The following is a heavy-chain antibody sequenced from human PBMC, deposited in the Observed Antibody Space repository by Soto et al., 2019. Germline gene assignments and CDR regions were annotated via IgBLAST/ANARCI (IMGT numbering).Heavy chain of an antibody. V-gene: IGHV3-23*01. CDR1: GFSFSSYA. Sequence: TGGSLRLSCAASGFSFSSYAMSWVRQAPGKGPEWVSAISGSGGTTYYADSVKGRFTVSRDNSKNTLYLQMNSLGVEDTAEYYCAKGGGSCCFDCWGQGTLVTVYS. CDR3: AKGGGSCCFDC. J-gene: IGHJ4*02. D-gene: IGHD2-15*01. CDR2: ISGSGGTT.